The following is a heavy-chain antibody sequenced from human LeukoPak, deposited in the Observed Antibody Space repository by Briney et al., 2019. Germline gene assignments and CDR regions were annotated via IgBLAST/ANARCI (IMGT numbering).Heavy chain of an antibody. CDR3: ARSLPGAAAGQRGKRKNWVDP. V-gene: IGHV4-34*01. CDR2: INHSGST. D-gene: IGHD6-13*01. J-gene: IGHJ5*02. Sequence: SETLSLTCAVYGGSFSGYYWSWIRQPPGKGLEWIGEINHSGSTNYNPSLKSRVTISVDRAKNQFSLKLSSVTAADTAVYYCARSLPGAAAGQRGKRKNWVDPWGQGTLVTVSS. CDR1: GGSFSGYY.